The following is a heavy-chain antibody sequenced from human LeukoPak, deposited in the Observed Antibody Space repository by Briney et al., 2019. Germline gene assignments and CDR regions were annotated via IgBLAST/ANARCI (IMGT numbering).Heavy chain of an antibody. Sequence: SETLSLTCTVSGGSISSGGYYWSWIRQPPGKGLEWIGYIYYSGSTNYNPSLKSRVTISVDTSKNQFSLKLSSVTAADTAVYYCARVVNRWSPTKFDYWGQGTLVTVSS. J-gene: IGHJ4*02. CDR3: ARVVNRWSPTKFDY. V-gene: IGHV4-61*08. CDR2: IYYSGST. D-gene: IGHD3-16*02. CDR1: GGSISSGGYY.